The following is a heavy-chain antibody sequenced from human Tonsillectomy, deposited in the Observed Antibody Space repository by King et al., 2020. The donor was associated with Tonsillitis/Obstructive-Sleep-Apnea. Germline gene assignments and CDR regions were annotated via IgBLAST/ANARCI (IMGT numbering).Heavy chain of an antibody. J-gene: IGHJ4*02. CDR3: ARDGRIFGVGGHFDY. D-gene: IGHD3-3*01. CDR2: ISSSSSYT. Sequence: VQLVQSGGGLVKPGGSLRLSCAASGFTFSDYYMSWIRQAPGKGLEWVSYISSSSSYTNYADSVKGRFTISRDNAKNSLYLQMNNLRAEDTAVYYCARDGRIFGVGGHFDYWGQGTLVTVSS. V-gene: IGHV3-11*05. CDR1: GFTFSDYY.